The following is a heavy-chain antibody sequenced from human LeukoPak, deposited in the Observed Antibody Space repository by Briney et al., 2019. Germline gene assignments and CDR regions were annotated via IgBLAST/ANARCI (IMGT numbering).Heavy chain of an antibody. V-gene: IGHV4-59*01. CDR2: TYHGGSA. CDR1: GVSITYYC. J-gene: IGHJ3*02. D-gene: IGHD3-10*01. CDR3: ARREGSWGSFDI. Sequence: SETLSLTCAASGVSITYYCWGWIRQPPGMRLEWIGYTYHGGSAKYNPSLESRVTISMDTSRNEFSLNLNSVTAADTALYYCARREGSWGSFDIWGQGPMVTVSS.